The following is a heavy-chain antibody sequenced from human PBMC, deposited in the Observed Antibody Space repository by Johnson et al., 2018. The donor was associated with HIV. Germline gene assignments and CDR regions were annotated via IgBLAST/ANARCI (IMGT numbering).Heavy chain of an antibody. V-gene: IGHV3-30-3*01. CDR1: AFTFSNYA. CDR2: ISYDGSNK. Sequence: QVQLVESGGGVVQPGRSLRLACAASAFTFSNYAMHWVRQAPGKGLEWVAVISYDGSNKYYADSVKGRFTISRDNSKNTLYLQMNSLRAEDTAVYYCASFAAAGDAFDIWGQGTMVTVSS. CDR3: ASFAAAGDAFDI. J-gene: IGHJ3*02. D-gene: IGHD6-13*01.